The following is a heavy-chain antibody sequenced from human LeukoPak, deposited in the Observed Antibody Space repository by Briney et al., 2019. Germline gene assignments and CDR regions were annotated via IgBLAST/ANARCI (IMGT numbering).Heavy chain of an antibody. CDR3: ARDQSITIFSGPDAFDI. CDR1: GGSISSSSYY. Sequence: PSETLSLTCTVSGGSISSSSYYWGWIRQPPGKGLEWIGSIYYSGSTYYNPSLKSRVTISVDTSKNQFSLKLSSVTAADTAVYYCARDQSITIFSGPDAFDIWGQGTMATVSS. D-gene: IGHD3-3*01. CDR2: IYYSGST. J-gene: IGHJ3*02. V-gene: IGHV4-39*07.